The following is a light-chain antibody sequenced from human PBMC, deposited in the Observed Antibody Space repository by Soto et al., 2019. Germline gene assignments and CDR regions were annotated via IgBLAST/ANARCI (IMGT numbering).Light chain of an antibody. V-gene: IGKV1-5*01. CDR3: QQSYSTPLS. J-gene: IGKJ4*01. CDR1: QSISSW. Sequence: EIQMTETPSTLSASVGDRINITCRASQSISSWLAWYQQKPGKAPKLLIYAASTLQSGVPSRFSGSGSGTEFTLTISSLQPDDFATYYCQQSYSTPLSFGGGTKVDI. CDR2: AAS.